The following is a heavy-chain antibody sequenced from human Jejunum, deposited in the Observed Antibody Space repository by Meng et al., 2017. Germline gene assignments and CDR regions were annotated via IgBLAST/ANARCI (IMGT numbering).Heavy chain of an antibody. CDR2: IIGSGNNI. CDR1: GFTFSPYT. V-gene: IGHV3-21*01. D-gene: IGHD3-9*01. CDR3: ARERAGYYYDY. J-gene: IGHJ4*02. Sequence: GEFLKISCAASGFTFSPYTMDWVRQAPGKGLEWVSSIIGSGNNIYYADSVKGRFTISRDNAKSSLYLQMNSLRDEDTAVYYCARERAGYYYDYWGQGTLVTVSS.